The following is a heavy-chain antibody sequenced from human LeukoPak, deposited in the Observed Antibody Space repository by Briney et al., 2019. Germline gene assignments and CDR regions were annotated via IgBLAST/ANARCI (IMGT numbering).Heavy chain of an antibody. CDR1: GGSISSGNYY. Sequence: SETLSLTCTVSGGSISSGNYYWRWIRQPAGRGLEWIGRISTSGSTNYNPSLKSRVTMSVDMSTRQISLKLSSVTAADTAVYYCARAVGGDGSGSLWGPGTLVTVSS. CDR3: ARAVGGDGSGSL. V-gene: IGHV4-61*02. D-gene: IGHD3-10*01. CDR2: ISTSGST. J-gene: IGHJ4*02.